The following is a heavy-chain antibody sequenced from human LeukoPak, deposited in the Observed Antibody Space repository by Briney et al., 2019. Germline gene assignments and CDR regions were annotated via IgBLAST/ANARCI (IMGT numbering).Heavy chain of an antibody. V-gene: IGHV3-48*03. CDR2: ISSSGSTI. Sequence: SGGSLRLSCAASRFTFSSYEMNWVRQTPGKGLEWVSYISSSGSTISYADSVKGRFTISRDNAKNSLYLQMNSLRADDTAVYYCARDAGSGSLFDYWGQGTLVTVSS. CDR3: ARDAGSGSLFDY. D-gene: IGHD3-10*01. J-gene: IGHJ4*02. CDR1: RFTFSSYE.